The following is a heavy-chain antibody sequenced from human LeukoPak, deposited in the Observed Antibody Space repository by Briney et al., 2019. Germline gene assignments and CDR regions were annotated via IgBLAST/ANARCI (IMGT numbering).Heavy chain of an antibody. Sequence: GGSLRLSCAASGFTFSSYSMNWVRQAPGKGLEWVSYISSSSSSIYYADSVKGRFTISRDNAKNSLYLQMNSLSAEDTAVYYCAARSSSSSFDYWGQGTLVTVSS. CDR2: ISSSSSSI. CDR3: AARSSSSSFDY. D-gene: IGHD6-13*01. V-gene: IGHV3-48*01. CDR1: GFTFSSYS. J-gene: IGHJ4*02.